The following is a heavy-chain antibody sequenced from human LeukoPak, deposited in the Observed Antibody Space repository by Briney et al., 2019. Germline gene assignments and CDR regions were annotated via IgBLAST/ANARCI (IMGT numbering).Heavy chain of an antibody. V-gene: IGHV3-33*01. D-gene: IGHD5-18*01. CDR3: ARDQSYGTFDY. J-gene: IGHJ4*02. CDR2: ICYDGSNK. CDR1: GFTFSSYG. Sequence: GGSLRLSCAASGFTFSSYGMHWVRQAPGKGLEWVAVICYDGSNKYYADSVKGRFTISRDNSKNTLYLQMNSLRAEDTAVYYCARDQSYGTFDYWGQGTLVTVSS.